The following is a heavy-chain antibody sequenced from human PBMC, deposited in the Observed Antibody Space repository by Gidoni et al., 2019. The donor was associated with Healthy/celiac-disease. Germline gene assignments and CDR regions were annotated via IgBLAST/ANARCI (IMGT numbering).Heavy chain of an antibody. Sequence: QVQLQQWGAGLLKPSETLSLTCAVYGGSFSGYYWSWLRQPPGKGLEWIGEINHSGSTNYNPSLKSRVTISVDTSKNQFSLKLSSVTAADTAVYYCARVDVDTAMVTEGEYFDYWGQGTLVTVSS. D-gene: IGHD5-18*01. CDR2: INHSGST. CDR1: GGSFSGYY. CDR3: ARVDVDTAMVTEGEYFDY. V-gene: IGHV4-34*01. J-gene: IGHJ4*02.